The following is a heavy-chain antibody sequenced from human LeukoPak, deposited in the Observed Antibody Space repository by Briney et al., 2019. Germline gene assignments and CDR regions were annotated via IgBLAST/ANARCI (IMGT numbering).Heavy chain of an antibody. CDR2: IYYSGST. CDR3: ARAPAAGDYYGMDV. D-gene: IGHD6-13*01. Sequence: SETLSLTCTVSGGSISNYYWSWIRQPSGKGLEWIGYIYYSGSTDYNPSLKSRVAISVDTSKNQLCLRLSSVTAADTAVYYCARAPAAGDYYGMDVWGQGTTVTVSS. V-gene: IGHV4-59*01. J-gene: IGHJ6*02. CDR1: GGSISNYY.